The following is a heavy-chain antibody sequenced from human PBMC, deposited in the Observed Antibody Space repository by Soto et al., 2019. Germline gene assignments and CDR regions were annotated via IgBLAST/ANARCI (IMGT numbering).Heavy chain of an antibody. CDR2: IYPGDSDT. CDR1: GYSFTSYW. D-gene: IGHD3-22*01. CDR3: ATTMEYYYDSSGYYYFDY. J-gene: IGHJ4*02. Sequence: GESLKISCKGSGYSFTSYWIGWVRQMPGKGLEWTGIIYPGDSDTRYSPSFQGQVTISADKSISTAYLQWSSLKASDTAMYYCATTMEYYYDSSGYYYFDYWGQGTLVTVSS. V-gene: IGHV5-51*01.